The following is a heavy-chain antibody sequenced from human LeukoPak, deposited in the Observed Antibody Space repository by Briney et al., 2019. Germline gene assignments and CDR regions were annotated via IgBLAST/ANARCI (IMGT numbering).Heavy chain of an antibody. CDR1: GYTFTGYY. D-gene: IGHD2-2*01. J-gene: IGHJ6*02. CDR2: INPNSGGT. Sequence: ASVKVSCTASGYTFTGYYMHWVRQAPGQGLEWMGWINPNSGGTNYAQKFQGRVTMTRDTSISTAYMELSRLRSDDTAVYYCARDSYCSSTSCYRESHYGMDVWGQGTTVTVSS. V-gene: IGHV1-2*02. CDR3: ARDSYCSSTSCYRESHYGMDV.